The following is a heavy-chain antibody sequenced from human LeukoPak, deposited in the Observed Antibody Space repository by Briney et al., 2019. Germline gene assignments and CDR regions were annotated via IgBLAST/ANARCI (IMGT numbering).Heavy chain of an antibody. J-gene: IGHJ6*03. CDR2: IYHAGGT. CDR3: ARTMVAKAYYYYYYMDV. Sequence: SGTLSLTCAVSGGSISSDNWWGWVRQTPGKGLEWIAEIYHAGGTNYNASLKGRVTISVDTSKNQFSLKLSSVTAADTAVYYCARTMVAKAYYYYYYMDVWGKGTTVTVSS. CDR1: GGSISSDNW. D-gene: IGHD4/OR15-4a*01. V-gene: IGHV4-4*02.